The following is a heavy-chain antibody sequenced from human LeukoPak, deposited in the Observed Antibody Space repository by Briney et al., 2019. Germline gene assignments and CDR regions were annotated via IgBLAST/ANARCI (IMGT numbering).Heavy chain of an antibody. CDR3: ARELAVAGKTIFDY. CDR2: LYASDIT. J-gene: IGHJ4*02. CDR1: GFTVSSNY. D-gene: IGHD6-13*01. V-gene: IGHV3-53*01. Sequence: GGSLRLSCAASGFTVSSNYMSWVRQAPGKGLEWVSVLYASDITYYADSVKGRFSISRDNSKNTLYLQMNSLRAEDTAVYYCARELAVAGKTIFDYWGQGTLVTVSS.